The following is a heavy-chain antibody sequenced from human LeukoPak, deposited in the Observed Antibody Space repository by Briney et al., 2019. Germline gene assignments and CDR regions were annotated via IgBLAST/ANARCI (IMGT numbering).Heavy chain of an antibody. CDR3: ARVEGNYGSGSYRLYYYYMDV. V-gene: IGHV4-39*07. CDR1: GGSISSSSYY. J-gene: IGHJ6*03. D-gene: IGHD3-10*01. CDR2: IYYSGST. Sequence: SETLSLTCTVSGGSISSSSYYRGWIRQPPGKGLEWIGSIYYSGSTYYNPSLKSRVTISVDTSKNQFSLKLSSVTAADTAVYYCARVEGNYGSGSYRLYYYYMDVWGKGTTVTVSS.